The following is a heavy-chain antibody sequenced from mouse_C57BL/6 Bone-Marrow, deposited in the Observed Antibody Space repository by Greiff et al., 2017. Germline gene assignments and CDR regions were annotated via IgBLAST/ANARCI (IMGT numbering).Heavy chain of an antibody. J-gene: IGHJ4*01. CDR1: GYAFSSSW. CDR2: IYPGDGDT. V-gene: IGHV1-82*01. Sequence: QVQLQQSGPELVKPGASVKISCKASGYAFSSSWLHWVKQRPGKGLEWIGRIYPGDGDTNYNGQFKGKATLTADKSSSTAYMHHSSLTSDDSAVYYCARSRESAMDGKGQRATVSVAT. CDR3: ARSRESAMDG.